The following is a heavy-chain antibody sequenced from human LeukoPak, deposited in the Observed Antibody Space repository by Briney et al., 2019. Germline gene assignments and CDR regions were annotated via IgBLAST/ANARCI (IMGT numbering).Heavy chain of an antibody. CDR3: AREVATLCFDP. D-gene: IGHD5-12*01. V-gene: IGHV4-59*01. CDR1: GGSISSYY. Sequence: SETLSLTCTVSGGSISSYYWSWIRQPPGKGLEWIGYIYYSGSTNYNPSLKSRVTISVDTSKNQFSLKLSSVTAADTAVYYCAREVATLCFDPWGKGTTVTVSS. CDR2: IYYSGST. J-gene: IGHJ6*04.